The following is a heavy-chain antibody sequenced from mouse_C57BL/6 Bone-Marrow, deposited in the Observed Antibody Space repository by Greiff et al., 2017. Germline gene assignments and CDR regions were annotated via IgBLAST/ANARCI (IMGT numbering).Heavy chain of an antibody. V-gene: IGHV1-81*01. D-gene: IGHD2-3*01. CDR1: GYTFTSYG. CDR2: IHPRSGNT. J-gene: IGHJ3*01. Sequence: QVQLQQSGAELVKPGASVKLSCKASGYTFTSYGISWVQQSTGKSLEWIGEIHPRSGNTYYNEKFKGKATLTVDKSYSTAYMELRSLTSEDSAVYFCSGGWRRFAYWGQGTLVTVSA. CDR3: SGGWRRFAY.